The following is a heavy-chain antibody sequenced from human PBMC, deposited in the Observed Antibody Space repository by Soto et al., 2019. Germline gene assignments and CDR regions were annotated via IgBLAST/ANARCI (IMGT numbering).Heavy chain of an antibody. V-gene: IGHV1-18*01. CDR2: ISAYNGNT. J-gene: IGHJ4*02. CDR1: GYTFTSYG. D-gene: IGHD3-3*01. CDR3: ARVNSDFWSGYKDFDY. Sequence: GASVKVSCKASGYTFTSYGISWVRQAPGQGLEWMGWISAYNGNTNYAQKLQGRVTMTTDTSTSTAYMELRSLRSDDTAVYYCARVNSDFWSGYKDFDYWGKGTLVTVP.